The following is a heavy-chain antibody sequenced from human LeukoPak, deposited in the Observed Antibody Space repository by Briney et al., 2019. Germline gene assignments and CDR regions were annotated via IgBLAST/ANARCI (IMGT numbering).Heavy chain of an antibody. Sequence: GGSLRLSCAASGFTFSSYSMNWVRQAPGKGLEWVSSISSSSSYIYYADSVKGRFTISRDNAKNSLYLQMNSLRAEDTAVYYCARDDFNWRRYYFDYWGQGTLVTVSS. CDR2: ISSSSSYI. D-gene: IGHD1-1*01. CDR1: GFTFSSYS. V-gene: IGHV3-21*01. CDR3: ARDDFNWRRYYFDY. J-gene: IGHJ4*02.